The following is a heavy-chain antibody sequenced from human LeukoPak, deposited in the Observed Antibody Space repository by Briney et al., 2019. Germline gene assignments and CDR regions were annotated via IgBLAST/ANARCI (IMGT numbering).Heavy chain of an antibody. J-gene: IGHJ5*02. Sequence: SETLSLTCTVSGGSISSSSYYWGWIRQPPGKGLEWIGSIYYSGSTYYNPSLKSRVTISVGTSKNQFSLKLSSVTAADTAVYYCARTHSYGRGRFDPWGQGTLVTVSS. CDR1: GGSISSSSYY. D-gene: IGHD5-18*01. CDR2: IYYSGST. CDR3: ARTHSYGRGRFDP. V-gene: IGHV4-39*01.